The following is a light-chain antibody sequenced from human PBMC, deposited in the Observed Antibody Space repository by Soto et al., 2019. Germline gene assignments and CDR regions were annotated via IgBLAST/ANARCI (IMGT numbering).Light chain of an antibody. CDR3: QKYNSAPSFT. CDR2: AAS. V-gene: IGKV1-27*01. J-gene: IGKJ3*01. Sequence: DIQMTQSPSSLSASVGDRVTITCRACQGISNYLAWYQQKPGKVPKLLIYAASTLQSGVPSRFSGSGSGTDFTLTISSLQPEDVATYYCQKYNSAPSFTFGPGTKVDIK. CDR1: QGISNY.